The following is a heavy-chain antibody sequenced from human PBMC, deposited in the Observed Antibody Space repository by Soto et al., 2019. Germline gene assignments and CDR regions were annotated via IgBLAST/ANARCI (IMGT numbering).Heavy chain of an antibody. CDR1: GFTFSSYT. D-gene: IGHD7-27*01. J-gene: IGHJ4*02. CDR3: AKGWGDY. Sequence: EVQLLESGGGLVQPGGSLRLSCAASGFTFSSYTMSWVRQGPGKGLEWVSGISSSGGSTAYADSVKGRFTISRDNFKSTLYLQMNSLRAEDTAVYYCAKGWGDYWGQGTPVTVTS. CDR2: ISSSGGST. V-gene: IGHV3-23*01.